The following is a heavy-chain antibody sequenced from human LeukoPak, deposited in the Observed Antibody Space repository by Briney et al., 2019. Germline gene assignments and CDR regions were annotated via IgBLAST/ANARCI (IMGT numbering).Heavy chain of an antibody. CDR1: GGSVSSGSYY. J-gene: IGHJ4*02. CDR2: IDYSGST. Sequence: SETLSLTCTVSGGSVSSGSYYWSWIRQPPGKGLEWIGYIDYSGSTNYNPSLKSRVPISVDTSKNQFSLKLSSVTAADTAVYYCARARVYSSTWSEFDYWGRGTLVTVSS. D-gene: IGHD6-13*01. V-gene: IGHV4-61*01. CDR3: ARARVYSSTWSEFDY.